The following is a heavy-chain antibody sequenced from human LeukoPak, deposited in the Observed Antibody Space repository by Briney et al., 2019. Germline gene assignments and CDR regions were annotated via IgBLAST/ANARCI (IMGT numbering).Heavy chain of an antibody. CDR3: AKIWNPITMVRGVVDY. V-gene: IGHV3-23*01. D-gene: IGHD3-10*01. Sequence: GGTLRLSCAASGFTFNNYGMSWVRQAPGKGLEWVSGISGSGGNTYYRDSVKGRFTISRDNFKNTLHLQMNSLRAEDTAVYYCAKIWNPITMVRGVVDYWGQGTLVTVSS. CDR1: GFTFNNYG. CDR2: ISGSGGNT. J-gene: IGHJ4*02.